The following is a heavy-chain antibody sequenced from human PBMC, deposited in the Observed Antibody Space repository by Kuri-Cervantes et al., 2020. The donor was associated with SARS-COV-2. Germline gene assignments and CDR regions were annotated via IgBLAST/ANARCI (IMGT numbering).Heavy chain of an antibody. CDR2: IRSKAYGGTT. V-gene: IGHV3-49*04. CDR3: TRYDFWSGYYMDV. D-gene: IGHD3-3*01. CDR1: GFTFGDYA. Sequence: LSLTCTASGFTFGDYAMSWVRQAPGKGLEWVGFIRSKAYGGTTEYAASVKGRFTISRDDSKSIAYLQMNSLKTEDTAVYYCTRYDFWSGYYMDVWGKGTTVTVSS. J-gene: IGHJ6*03.